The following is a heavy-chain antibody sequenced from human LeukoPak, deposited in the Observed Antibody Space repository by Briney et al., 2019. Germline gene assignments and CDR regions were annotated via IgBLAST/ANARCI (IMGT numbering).Heavy chain of an antibody. Sequence: GGSLRLSCAASGFTLSNYWMTWVRQAPGKGLEWVAIINQDGSEKYYLDSVKGQFTISNDNAKNSLFLQMNSLRAEDTAVYYCARPYIAMALDYWGQGALVTVSS. D-gene: IGHD3-10*01. CDR2: INQDGSEK. V-gene: IGHV3-7*03. CDR1: GFTLSNYW. J-gene: IGHJ4*02. CDR3: ARPYIAMALDY.